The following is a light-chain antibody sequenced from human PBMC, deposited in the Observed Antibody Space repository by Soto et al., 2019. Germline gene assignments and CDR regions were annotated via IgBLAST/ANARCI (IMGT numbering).Light chain of an antibody. J-gene: IGKJ1*01. V-gene: IGKV3-15*01. CDR3: QQYNDWPLT. Sequence: EIVMTQSPATLSVSPGERATLSCRASQSVSSNLAWYQQKPGQAPRLLIYGASTRATGFPARFSGSGSGTEFTLTISSLKPEDFAVYYWQQYNDWPLTFGQGTKVDIK. CDR1: QSVSSN. CDR2: GAS.